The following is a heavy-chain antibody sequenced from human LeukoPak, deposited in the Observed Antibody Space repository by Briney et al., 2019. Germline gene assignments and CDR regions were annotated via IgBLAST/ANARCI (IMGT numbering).Heavy chain of an antibody. CDR2: IFYSGST. Sequence: SETLSLTCTVSGGSISSSTYYWGWIRQPPGKGLEWIGSIFYSGSTFYNPSLKSRVSISVDTSNNQFSLQLRPVTAADTAIYYCARGRARDGSFPWFDSWGQGTLVTVSS. J-gene: IGHJ5*01. D-gene: IGHD3-10*01. CDR3: ARGRARDGSFPWFDS. CDR1: GGSISSSTYY. V-gene: IGHV4-39*07.